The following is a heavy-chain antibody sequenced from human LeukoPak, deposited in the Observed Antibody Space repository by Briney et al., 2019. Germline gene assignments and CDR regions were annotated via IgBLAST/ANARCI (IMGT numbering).Heavy chain of an antibody. CDR2: IKEDGSET. CDR3: ARETPRRGETRDGYR. Sequence: GESLRLSCVASGFIFKKYWTNWVRQVPGKGLECLANIKEDGSETYYADSVKGRFTISRDNPKNLLFLQINSLRVEDTAVYYCARETPRRGETRDGYRWGQGTVVTVSS. D-gene: IGHD5-24*01. CDR1: GFIFKKYW. J-gene: IGHJ4*02. V-gene: IGHV3-7*01.